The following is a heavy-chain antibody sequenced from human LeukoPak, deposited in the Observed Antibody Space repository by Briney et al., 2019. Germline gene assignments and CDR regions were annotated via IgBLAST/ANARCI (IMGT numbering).Heavy chain of an antibody. D-gene: IGHD3-22*01. CDR2: IYYSGST. J-gene: IGHJ3*02. CDR1: GGSISSSSYY. CDR3: ARGLAPEYYYDSSGYGVATDAFDI. V-gene: IGHV4-39*07. Sequence: SETLSLTCTVSGGSISSSSYYWGWIRQPPGKGLEWIGSIYYSGSTNYNPSLKSRVTISVDTSKNQFSLKLSSVTAADTAVYYCARGLAPEYYYDSSGYGVATDAFDIWGQGTMVTVSS.